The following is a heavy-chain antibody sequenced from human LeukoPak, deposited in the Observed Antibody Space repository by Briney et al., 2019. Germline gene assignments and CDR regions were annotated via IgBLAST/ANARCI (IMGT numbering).Heavy chain of an antibody. J-gene: IGHJ3*02. V-gene: IGHV3-48*01. CDR1: GFTFSRYS. Sequence: PGGSLRLSCAASGFTFSRYSVNWVRQAPGKGLEWVAYIRTSSGGIYYADSVKGRFTISRDNSKNTLFLQINSLRAEDTAVYYCARGYCSGGSCYPRGAFDMWGQGTMVTVSS. CDR3: ARGYCSGGSCYPRGAFDM. D-gene: IGHD2-15*01. CDR2: IRTSSGGI.